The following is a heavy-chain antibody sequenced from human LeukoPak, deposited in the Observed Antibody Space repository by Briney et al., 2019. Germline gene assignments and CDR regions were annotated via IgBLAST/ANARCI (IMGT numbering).Heavy chain of an antibody. Sequence: SVKVSCKASGGTFSSYAISWVRQAPGQGLEWMGGIIPIFGTANYAQKFQGRVTITADESTSTAYMELSSLRSEDTAVYYCAREGKIYDSSGYYYEPVRYFDYWGQGTLVTVSS. J-gene: IGHJ4*02. CDR1: GGTFSSYA. V-gene: IGHV1-69*13. D-gene: IGHD3-22*01. CDR2: IIPIFGTA. CDR3: AREGKIYDSSGYYYEPVRYFDY.